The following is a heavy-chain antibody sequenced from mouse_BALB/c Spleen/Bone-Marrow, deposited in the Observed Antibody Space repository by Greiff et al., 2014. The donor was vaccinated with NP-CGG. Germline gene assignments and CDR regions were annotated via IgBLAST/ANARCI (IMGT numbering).Heavy chain of an antibody. J-gene: IGHJ4*01. Sequence: VQLQQSGPELVKPGASVRISCKASGYTFTSYYIHWVEQRPGQGLEWIGWIYPGNVNTRYNEKFKGKATLTADKSSSTAYMQLSSLTSEDSAVYFCAREGNPYAMDYWGQGTSVTVSS. CDR2: IYPGNVNT. CDR1: GYTFTSYY. D-gene: IGHD2-1*01. CDR3: AREGNPYAMDY. V-gene: IGHV1S56*01.